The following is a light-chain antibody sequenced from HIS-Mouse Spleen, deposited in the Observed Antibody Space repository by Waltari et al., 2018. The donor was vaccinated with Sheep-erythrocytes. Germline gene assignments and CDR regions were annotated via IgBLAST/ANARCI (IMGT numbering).Light chain of an antibody. V-gene: IGKV4-1*01. CDR2: WAS. J-gene: IGKJ4*01. CDR3: QQYYSTPLT. CDR1: QSVLYSSNNKNY. Sequence: DIVMTQSPDSLAVSLGESATINCKSSQSVLYSSNNKNYLAWYQQKPGHPPTLLIYWASTRASGVPDRFSGSGSGTDFTLTISSLQAEDVAVYYCQQYYSTPLTFGGGTKVEIK.